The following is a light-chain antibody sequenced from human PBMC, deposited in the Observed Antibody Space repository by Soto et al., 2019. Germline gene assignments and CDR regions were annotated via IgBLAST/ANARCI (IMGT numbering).Light chain of an antibody. J-gene: IGKJ5*01. CDR3: HQRSK. CDR1: QNLSRY. CDR2: GAS. Sequence: EVVLTQSPGTLSLSPGDISSLSCRASQNLSRYFLAWYQHKPGQAPRLLISGASNRATGIPARFSGSRSGTDFTLTISSLEPEDFGVYFCHQRSKFGQGTRLEIK. V-gene: IGKV3-11*01.